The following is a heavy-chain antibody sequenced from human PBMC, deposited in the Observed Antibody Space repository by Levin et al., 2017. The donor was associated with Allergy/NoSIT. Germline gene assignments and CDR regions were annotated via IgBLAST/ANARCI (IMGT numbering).Heavy chain of an antibody. CDR2: TYYRSKWYS. Sequence: LRLSCAISGGSVSSNSGAWNWIRQSPSRGLEWLGRTYYRSKWYSTYAVSAKGRITINPDTSKNQFSLQLNSVTPEDTAVYYCARTESGYIDYWGQGTLVTVST. J-gene: IGHJ4*03. CDR3: ARTESGYIDY. V-gene: IGHV6-1*01. CDR1: GGSVSSNSGA.